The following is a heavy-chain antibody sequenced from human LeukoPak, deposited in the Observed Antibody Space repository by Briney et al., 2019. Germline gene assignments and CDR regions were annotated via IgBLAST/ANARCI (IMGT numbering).Heavy chain of an antibody. CDR3: ARNYGFGELLYYYYGMDV. CDR1: GYTFTSYD. D-gene: IGHD3-10*01. Sequence: ASVKVSCKASGYTFTSYDINWVRQATGQGLEWMGWMNPNSGNTGYAQKFQGRVTMTRNTSISTAYMELSSLRSEDTAVYYCARNYGFGELLYYYYGMDVWGQGTTVTVSS. V-gene: IGHV1-8*01. J-gene: IGHJ6*02. CDR2: MNPNSGNT.